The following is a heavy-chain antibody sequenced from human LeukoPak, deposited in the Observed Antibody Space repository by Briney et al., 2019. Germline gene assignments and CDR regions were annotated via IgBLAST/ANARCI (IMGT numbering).Heavy chain of an antibody. J-gene: IGHJ4*02. CDR1: GGCFSGYY. CDR2: INHSGST. CDR3: ARGVRGIFDY. D-gene: IGHD1-14*01. Sequence: SDTLSLTCAGYGGCFSGYYWSWIRQPPGKGLEWIGEINHSGSTNYNPSLKSRVTISVDTSKNQFSLKLSSVTAADTAVYYCARGVRGIFDYWGQGTLVTVSS. V-gene: IGHV4-34*01.